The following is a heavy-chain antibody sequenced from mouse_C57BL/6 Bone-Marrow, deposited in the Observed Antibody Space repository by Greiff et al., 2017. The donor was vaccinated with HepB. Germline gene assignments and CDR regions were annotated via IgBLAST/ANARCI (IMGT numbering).Heavy chain of an antibody. J-gene: IGHJ4*01. V-gene: IGHV1-81*01. CDR2: IYPRSGNT. CDR1: GYTFTSYG. CDR3: AIPTVVATDYAMDY. Sequence: VQLQQSGAELARPGASVKLSCKASGYTFTSYGISWVKQRTGQGLEWIGEIYPRSGNTYYNEKFKGKATLTADKSSSTAYMELRSLTSEDSAVYFCAIPTVVATDYAMDYWGQGTSVTVSS. D-gene: IGHD1-1*01.